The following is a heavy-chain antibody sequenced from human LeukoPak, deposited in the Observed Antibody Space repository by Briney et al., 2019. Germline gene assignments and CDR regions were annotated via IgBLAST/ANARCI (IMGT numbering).Heavy chain of an antibody. V-gene: IGHV4-34*01. J-gene: IGHJ4*02. Sequence: SETPSLTCAVYGGSFSGYYWSWIRQPPGKGLEWIGEINHSGSTNYNPSLKSRVTISVDTSKNQFSLKLSSVTAADTAVYYCARLSRTTVLDYWGQGTLVTVSS. D-gene: IGHD4-17*01. CDR3: ARLSRTTVLDY. CDR2: INHSGST. CDR1: GGSFSGYY.